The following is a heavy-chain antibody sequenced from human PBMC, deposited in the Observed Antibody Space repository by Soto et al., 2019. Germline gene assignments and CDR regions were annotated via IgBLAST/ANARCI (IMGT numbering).Heavy chain of an antibody. V-gene: IGHV3-21*01. D-gene: IGHD6-13*01. Sequence: GGSLRLSCAASGFTFSSYSMNWVRQAPGKGLEWVSSISSSSSYIYYADSVKGRFTISRDNAKNSLYLQMNSLSAEDTAVYYCARDRSSWYIDYWGKGTLVTVSS. J-gene: IGHJ4*02. CDR3: ARDRSSWYIDY. CDR2: ISSSSSYI. CDR1: GFTFSSYS.